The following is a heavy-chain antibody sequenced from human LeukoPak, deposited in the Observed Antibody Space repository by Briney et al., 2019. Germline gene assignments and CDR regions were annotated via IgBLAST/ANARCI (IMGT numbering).Heavy chain of an antibody. Sequence: GGSLRLSCAASGFAFSSYWMHWVRQAPGKGLVWVSRINSDGSSTSYADSVKGRFTISRDNAKNTLYLQMNSLRAEDTAVYYCARGMYGATRAFDYWGQGTLVTVSS. CDR3: ARGMYGATRAFDY. D-gene: IGHD1-26*01. V-gene: IGHV3-74*01. J-gene: IGHJ4*02. CDR2: INSDGSST. CDR1: GFAFSSYW.